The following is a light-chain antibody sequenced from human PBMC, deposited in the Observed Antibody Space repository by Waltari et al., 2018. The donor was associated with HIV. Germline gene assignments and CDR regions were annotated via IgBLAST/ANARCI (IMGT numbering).Light chain of an antibody. CDR2: EVS. V-gene: IGLV2-14*01. Sequence: QSALTQPASVSGSPGQSITISCTGTSSDVGGYNYVSWSQKHPGKAPKLMIYEVSNRPSGFSNRFSCSKSGNTASLTISGLQAEDEADYYCSSYTSSSHVVFGGGTKLTVL. CDR1: SSDVGGYNY. CDR3: SSYTSSSHVV. J-gene: IGLJ2*01.